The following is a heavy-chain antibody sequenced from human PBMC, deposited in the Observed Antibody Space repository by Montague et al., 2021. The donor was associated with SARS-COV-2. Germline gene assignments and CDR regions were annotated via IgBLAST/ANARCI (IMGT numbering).Heavy chain of an antibody. D-gene: IGHD3-10*01. J-gene: IGHJ3*02. CDR2: INGDATTT. CDR3: VKDRGTPDAFDM. Sequence: SLRLSCAASGFTLGYTWMHWVRQAPGKGLVWISHINGDATTTKYXXSVKGRFTISRDNAKSTLYLQLDSLRAEDTAVYYCVKDRGTPDAFDMWGQGTMVTVSS. V-gene: IGHV3-74*03. CDR1: GFTLGYTW.